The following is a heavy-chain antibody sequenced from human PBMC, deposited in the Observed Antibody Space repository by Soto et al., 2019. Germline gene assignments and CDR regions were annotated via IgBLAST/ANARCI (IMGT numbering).Heavy chain of an antibody. CDR2: IYYSGST. CDR1: GGSISSSSYY. V-gene: IGHV4-39*01. Sequence: SETLSLTCTVSGGSISSSSYYWGWIRQPPGKGLEWIGSIYYSGSTYYNPSLKSRVTISVDTSKNQFSLKLSSVTAADTAVYYCASHVRDIVFRGLDPWGQGTLVTVS. D-gene: IGHD2-15*01. CDR3: ASHVRDIVFRGLDP. J-gene: IGHJ5*02.